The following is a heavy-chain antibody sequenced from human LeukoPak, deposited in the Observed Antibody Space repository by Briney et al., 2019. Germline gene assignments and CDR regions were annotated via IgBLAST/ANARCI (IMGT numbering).Heavy chain of an antibody. CDR2: ISYDGSNK. Sequence: GRALRLSCAAPGFTFSSYAMHWVRQAPGKGVEWVAVISYDGSNKYYADSVKGRFTISRDNSKNTLYLQMNSLRAEDTAVYYCAREGPPAQNFDYWGQGTLVTVSS. J-gene: IGHJ4*02. CDR3: AREGPPAQNFDY. D-gene: IGHD6-25*01. CDR1: GFTFSSYA. V-gene: IGHV3-30-3*01.